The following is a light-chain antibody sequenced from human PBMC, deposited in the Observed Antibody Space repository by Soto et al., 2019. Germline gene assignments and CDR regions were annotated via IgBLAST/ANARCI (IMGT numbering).Light chain of an antibody. CDR2: AAS. V-gene: IGKV1-39*01. CDR3: QQSHSTPIT. Sequence: MTQSPRSLPVIPGEPASISCRSSQSLLNSNGYNYLNWYQQKPGKAPKLLIYAASSLQSGVPSRFSGSGYGANFTLTISSLQPEDFATYYCQQSHSTPITFGQGTRLENK. J-gene: IGKJ5*01. CDR1: QSLLNSNGYNY.